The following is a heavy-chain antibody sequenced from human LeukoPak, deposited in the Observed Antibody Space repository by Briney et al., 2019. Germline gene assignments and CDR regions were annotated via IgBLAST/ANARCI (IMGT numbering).Heavy chain of an antibody. CDR2: TYYRSKWYN. D-gene: IGHD6-25*01. CDR3: ARGGGMTATSTWWFDP. CDR1: GDSVSSNSAA. V-gene: IGHV6-1*01. Sequence: SQTLSLTCAISGDSVSSNSAAWNWIRQSPSGGLEWLGRTYYRSKWYNDYAISVKSRITIDPDTSKNQFSLQLNSVTPDDAAVYYCARGGGMTATSTWWFDPWGQGTLVTVSS. J-gene: IGHJ5*02.